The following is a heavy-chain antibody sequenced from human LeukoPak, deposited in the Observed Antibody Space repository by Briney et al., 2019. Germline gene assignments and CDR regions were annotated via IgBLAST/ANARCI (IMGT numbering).Heavy chain of an antibody. J-gene: IGHJ6*03. CDR2: INHSGST. CDR3: ARGIAAAGYTKFYYYYYYMDV. V-gene: IGHV4-34*01. Sequence: SETLSLTCAVYGGSFSVYYWSWIRQPPGKGLEWIGEINHSGSTNYNPSLKSRVTISVDTSKNQFSLKLSSVTAADTAVYYCARGIAAAGYTKFYYYYYYMDVWGKGTTVTVSS. CDR1: GGSFSVYY. D-gene: IGHD6-13*01.